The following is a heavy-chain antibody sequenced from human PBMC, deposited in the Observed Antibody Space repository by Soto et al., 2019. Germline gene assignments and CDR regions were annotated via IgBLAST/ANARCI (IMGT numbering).Heavy chain of an antibody. V-gene: IGHV5-51*01. J-gene: IGHJ3*02. CDR3: PAGYTTGPDAFDI. Sequence: GESLKISCKGSGYNFANYWIGWVRQMPGKGLEWMGMIFPGDSDTKNSPPLQGQITMSVDKSDSSAYLQWRSLKASDTAMYYCPAGYTTGPDAFDIWGQGTKVTVSS. D-gene: IGHD6-13*01. CDR2: IFPGDSDT. CDR1: GYNFANYW.